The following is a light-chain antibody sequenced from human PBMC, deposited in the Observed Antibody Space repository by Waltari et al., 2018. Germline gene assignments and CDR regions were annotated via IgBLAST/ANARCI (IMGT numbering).Light chain of an antibody. CDR1: QSITSW. V-gene: IGKV1-5*01. J-gene: IGKJ1*01. CDR3: QQYNSYLWT. Sequence: DIQMTQSPSTLSASVGDRVTNTCRPSQSITSWLAWYQQKPGKAPKLLIYDATSLESGVPSRFSGSGSGTEFTLTISSLQPDDFATYYCQQYNSYLWTFGQGTKVEIK. CDR2: DAT.